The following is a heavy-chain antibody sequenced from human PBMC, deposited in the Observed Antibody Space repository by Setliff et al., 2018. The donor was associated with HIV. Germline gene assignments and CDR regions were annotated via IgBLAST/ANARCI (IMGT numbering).Heavy chain of an antibody. CDR3: AKRTFGSGRLDP. V-gene: IGHV4-59*08. Sequence: PSETLSLTCTVSGGSISSYSWTWVRQPPGKGLEWIGYLSYSGSTSYNPSLKSRVTISMDTSKNQFSLNLNSVTATDTAVYYCAKRTFGSGRLDPWGQGTLVTVSS. CDR2: LSYSGST. D-gene: IGHD3-16*01. J-gene: IGHJ5*02. CDR1: GGSISSYS.